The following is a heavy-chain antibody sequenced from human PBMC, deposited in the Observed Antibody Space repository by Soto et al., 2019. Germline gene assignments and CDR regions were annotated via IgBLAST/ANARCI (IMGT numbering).Heavy chain of an antibody. Sequence: GGSLRLSCAASGFTFSSYAMHWVRQAPGKGLEWVAVISYDGSNKYYADSVKGRFTISRDNSKNTLYLQMNSLRAEDTAVYYCARDNFPLEQWPVHYWGQGTLVTVSS. D-gene: IGHD6-19*01. CDR2: ISYDGSNK. V-gene: IGHV3-30-3*01. CDR3: ARDNFPLEQWPVHY. J-gene: IGHJ4*02. CDR1: GFTFSSYA.